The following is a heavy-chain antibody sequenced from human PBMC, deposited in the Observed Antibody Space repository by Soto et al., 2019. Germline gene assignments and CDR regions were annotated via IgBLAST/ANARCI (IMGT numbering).Heavy chain of an antibody. J-gene: IGHJ3*02. CDR1: GFTFSSYA. D-gene: IGHD1-26*01. CDR3: ARETAIEWELPHDAFDI. V-gene: IGHV3-30-3*01. CDR2: ISYDGSNK. Sequence: QVQLVESGGAVVQPGRSLRLSGAASGFTFSSYAMHWFRQAPGKGLGWVAVISYDGSNKYYADSVKGRFTISRDNAKNTLYRQMNSLRAEDTAVYYCARETAIEWELPHDAFDIWGQGTMVTVSS.